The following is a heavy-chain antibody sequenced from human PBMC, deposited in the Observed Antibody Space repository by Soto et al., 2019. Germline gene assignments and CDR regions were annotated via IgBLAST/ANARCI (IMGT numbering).Heavy chain of an antibody. CDR2: ISSDGSNK. D-gene: IGHD1-26*01. J-gene: IGHJ4*02. Sequence: QVQLVESGGGVVQPGRSLRLSCAVSGFTFSSHAMHWVRQAPGKGLEWVALISSDGSNKYYADSVKGRFTTSRDNSKNTMYLQMNSRRVEDTAVYYCARDDEVGSDCDLGYWGQGALVTVSS. CDR3: ARDDEVGSDCDLGY. CDR1: GFTFSSHA. V-gene: IGHV3-30-3*01.